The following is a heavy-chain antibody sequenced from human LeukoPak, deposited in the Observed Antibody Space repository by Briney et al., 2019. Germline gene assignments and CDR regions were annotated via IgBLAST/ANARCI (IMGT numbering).Heavy chain of an antibody. D-gene: IGHD2-21*01. V-gene: IGHV3-30*04. CDR1: GFTFSSYA. Sequence: GESLRLSCAASGFTFSSYAMHWVRQAPGKGLEWVAFIRYDGSNKYYADSVKGRFTISRDNSKNTLYLQMNSLRAEDTAVYYCASDILWWFSPADDPGPDAFDIWGQGTMVTVSS. CDR2: IRYDGSNK. CDR3: ASDILWWFSPADDPGPDAFDI. J-gene: IGHJ3*02.